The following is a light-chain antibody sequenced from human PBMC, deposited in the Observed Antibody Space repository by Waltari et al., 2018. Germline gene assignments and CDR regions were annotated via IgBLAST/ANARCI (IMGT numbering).Light chain of an antibody. CDR3: LQDYNYPYT. CDR1: QGIRND. CDR2: AAS. Sequence: AIQMTQSPSSLSASVGDRVTITCRASQGIRNDVGWYQQKPGKAPKLLIYAASSLQSGVPSRFSGSGSGTDFTLTISSLQPEDFATYYCLQDYNYPYTIGQGTKLEIK. V-gene: IGKV1-6*01. J-gene: IGKJ2*01.